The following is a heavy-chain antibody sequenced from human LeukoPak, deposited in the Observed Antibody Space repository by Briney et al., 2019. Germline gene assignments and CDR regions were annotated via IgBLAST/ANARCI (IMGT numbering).Heavy chain of an antibody. CDR2: IYSGGST. CDR3: VRDSWTVRNSAFDL. J-gene: IGHJ3*01. V-gene: IGHV3-53*01. CDR1: GFTVSTNH. Sequence: SGGSLRLSCAASGFTVSTNHMNWVRQAPGKGLEWVSVIYSGGSTYYADSVKGRFAISRDNSKNTLYLQMNSLRAEDTAVYFCVRDSWTVRNSAFDLWGQGTMVTVSS. D-gene: IGHD4-17*01.